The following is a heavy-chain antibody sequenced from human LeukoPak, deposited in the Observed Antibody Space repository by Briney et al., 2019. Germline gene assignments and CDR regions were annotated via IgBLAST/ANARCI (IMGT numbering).Heavy chain of an antibody. CDR1: GGSFSGYY. Sequence: KPSETLSLTCAVYGGSFSGYYWSWIRQPPGKGLEWIGEINHSGSTNYNPSLKSRVTISVDTSKNQFSLKLSSVTAADTAVYYCARPPFMVRASMGYYFQHWGQGTLVTVSS. J-gene: IGHJ1*01. CDR3: ARPPFMVRASMGYYFQH. V-gene: IGHV4-34*01. D-gene: IGHD3-10*01. CDR2: INHSGST.